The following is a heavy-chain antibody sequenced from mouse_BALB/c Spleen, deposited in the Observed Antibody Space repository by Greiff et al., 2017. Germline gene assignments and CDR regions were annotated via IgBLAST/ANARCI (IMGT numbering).Heavy chain of an antibody. CDR2: IWAGGST. J-gene: IGHJ2*01. CDR1: GFSLTSSG. D-gene: IGHD1-1*01. V-gene: IGHV2-9*02. Sequence: VKVEESGPGLVAPSQSLSITCTVSGFSLTSSGVHWVRQPPGKGLEWLGVIWAGGSTNYNSALMSRLSISKDNSKSQVFLKMNSLQTDDTAMYYCARVPYYDGSSSYYFDYWGQGTTLTVSS. CDR3: ARVPYYDGSSSYYFDY.